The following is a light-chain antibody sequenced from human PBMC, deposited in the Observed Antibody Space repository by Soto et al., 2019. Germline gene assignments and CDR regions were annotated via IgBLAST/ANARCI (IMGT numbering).Light chain of an antibody. Sequence: AVQLTQSPSSLSASVGDRVTITCRASQGIRTDLGWYQQSPGKAPKVLIVGASTLQSGVPSRFSGSGSGTDFTLTSSSRQPEDSATYYCLQDFSYPRTFGQGTKVEIK. CDR1: QGIRTD. J-gene: IGKJ1*01. CDR3: LQDFSYPRT. CDR2: GAS. V-gene: IGKV1-6*01.